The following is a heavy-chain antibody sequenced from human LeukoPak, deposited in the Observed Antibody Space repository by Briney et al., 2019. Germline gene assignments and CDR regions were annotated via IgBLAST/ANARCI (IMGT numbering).Heavy chain of an antibody. J-gene: IGHJ5*02. Sequence: SETLSLTCTVSGGSISSYYWSWIRQPPGKGLEWIGYIYYSGSTNYNPSLKSRVTISVDTSKNQFSLKLSSVTAADTAVYYCARRGSSSSTFDPWGQGTLATVSS. D-gene: IGHD6-6*01. CDR1: GGSISSYY. CDR3: ARRGSSSSTFDP. V-gene: IGHV4-59*08. CDR2: IYYSGST.